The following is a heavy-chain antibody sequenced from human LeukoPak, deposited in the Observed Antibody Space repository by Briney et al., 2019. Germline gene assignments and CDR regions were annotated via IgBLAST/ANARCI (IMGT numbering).Heavy chain of an antibody. Sequence: GGSLRLSCAASGFTFSSYAMSWVRQAPGKGLEWVSVIYSGGSTYYADSVKGRFTISRDNSKNTLYLQMNSLRAEDTAVYYCARDETGVLLWFGELTYWGQGTLVTVSS. J-gene: IGHJ4*02. CDR2: IYSGGST. V-gene: IGHV3-66*01. D-gene: IGHD3-10*01. CDR1: GFTFSSYA. CDR3: ARDETGVLLWFGELTY.